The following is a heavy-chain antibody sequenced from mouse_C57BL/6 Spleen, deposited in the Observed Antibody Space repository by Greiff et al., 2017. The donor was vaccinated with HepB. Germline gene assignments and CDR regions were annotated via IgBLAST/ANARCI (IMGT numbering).Heavy chain of an antibody. V-gene: IGHV1-82*01. CDR2: IYPGDGDT. D-gene: IGHD1-1*01. J-gene: IGHJ3*01. CDR1: GYAFSSSW. CDR3: ARNELRRAWFAY. Sequence: QVQLQQSGPELVKPGASVKISCKASGYAFSSSWMNWVKQRPGKGLEWIGRIYPGDGDTNYNGTFKGKATLTADKSSSTAYMQLSSLTSEDSAVYFCARNELRRAWFAYWGQGTLVTVSA.